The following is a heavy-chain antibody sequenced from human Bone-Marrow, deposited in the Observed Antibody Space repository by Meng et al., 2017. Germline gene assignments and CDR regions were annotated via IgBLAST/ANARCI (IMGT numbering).Heavy chain of an antibody. V-gene: IGHV4-31*01. J-gene: IGHJ4*02. CDR3: AREASPEYYFDY. CDR1: GGSIRSGGYY. CDR2: IYYSGST. Sequence: VQARSAGPERVKPSQTLPPTCTVSGGSIRSGGYYWSWIRQHPGKGLEWIGYIYYSGSTYYNPSLKSLVTISVDTSKNQFSLKLSSVTAADTAVYYCAREASPEYYFDYWGQGTLVTVSS. D-gene: IGHD1-14*01.